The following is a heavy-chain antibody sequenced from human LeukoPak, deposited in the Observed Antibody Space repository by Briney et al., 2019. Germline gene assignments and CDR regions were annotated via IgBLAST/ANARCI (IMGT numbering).Heavy chain of an antibody. CDR1: GFTLTTNY. CDR2: IYISGNT. Sequence: GGSLRLSCAASGFTLTTNYMTWVRQAPGKGLEWVSVIYISGNTYYTDSVKGRFTIFRDNSKNTLYLQMSSLRPEDTAVYYCARDHMRGYIFMDVWGKGTTVTVSS. D-gene: IGHD3-3*01. V-gene: IGHV3-66*03. CDR3: ARDHMRGYIFMDV. J-gene: IGHJ6*03.